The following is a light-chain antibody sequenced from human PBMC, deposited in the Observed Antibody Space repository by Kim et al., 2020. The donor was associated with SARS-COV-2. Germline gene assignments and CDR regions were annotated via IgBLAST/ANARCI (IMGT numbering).Light chain of an antibody. CDR3: QQHEDAPLT. J-gene: IGKJ4*01. Sequence: STGERGTLSCRASQIRTSTYLAWYQQRPGQAPRLLIHDISRRATGIPDRFTGSGSGTDFTLTISRLEPEDSAVYYCQQHEDAPLTFGGGTKVEIK. CDR1: QIRTSTY. CDR2: DIS. V-gene: IGKV3D-20*02.